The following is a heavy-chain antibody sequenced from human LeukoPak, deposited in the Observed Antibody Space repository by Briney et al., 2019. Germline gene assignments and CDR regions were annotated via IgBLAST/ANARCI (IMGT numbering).Heavy chain of an antibody. Sequence: SETLSLTCTVPGGSISSYSWCWIRQPPGKGLEWIGYIYYSGSTNYNPSLKSRVTISVDTSKNQFSLKLSSGPAADTALYYWARSRKTSVDYWGQGTLVTVSS. CDR2: IYYSGST. CDR1: GGSISSYS. V-gene: IGHV4-59*01. CDR3: ARSRKTSVDY. J-gene: IGHJ4*02. D-gene: IGHD1-1*01.